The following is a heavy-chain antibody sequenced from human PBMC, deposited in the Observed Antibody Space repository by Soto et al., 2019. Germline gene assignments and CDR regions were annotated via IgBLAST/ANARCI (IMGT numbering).Heavy chain of an antibody. CDR2: IYYSGST. D-gene: IGHD6-13*01. CDR3: ARERQLINWFDP. CDR1: GGSISSGDYY. V-gene: IGHV4-30-4*01. J-gene: IGHJ5*02. Sequence: SETLSLTCTVSGGSISSGDYYWSWIRQPPGKGLEWIGYIYYSGSTYYNPSLKSRVTISVDTSKNQFSLKLSSVTAADTAVYYCARERQLINWFDPWGQGTLVTVSS.